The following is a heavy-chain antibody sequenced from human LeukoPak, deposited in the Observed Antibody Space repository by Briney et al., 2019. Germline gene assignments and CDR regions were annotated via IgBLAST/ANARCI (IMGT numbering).Heavy chain of an antibody. CDR3: ARAGERFLEWTTRAGYMDV. CDR1: GYTFTDYY. V-gene: IGHV1-18*04. D-gene: IGHD3-3*01. CDR2: ISAYNGNT. J-gene: IGHJ6*03. Sequence: AASVKVSCKASGYTFTDYYIHWVRQAPGQGLEWMGWISAYNGNTNYAQKLQGRVTMTTDTSTSTAYMELRSLRSDDTAVYYCARAGERFLEWTTRAGYMDVWGKGTTVTVSS.